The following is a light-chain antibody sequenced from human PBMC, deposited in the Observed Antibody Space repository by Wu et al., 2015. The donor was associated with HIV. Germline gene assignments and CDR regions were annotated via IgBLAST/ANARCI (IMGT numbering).Light chain of an antibody. CDR1: QSVSSRH. Sequence: ESVLTQSPRTLSLSPGERAIISCKASQSVSSRHLAWYQQKPGQAPRLLFFDAFVRATGIPDRFSASGSAADFTLTISRLEPEDFAVYYCQQYGTSPRTFGQGTKVEIK. V-gene: IGKV3-20*01. CDR3: QQYGTSPRT. CDR2: DAF. J-gene: IGKJ1*01.